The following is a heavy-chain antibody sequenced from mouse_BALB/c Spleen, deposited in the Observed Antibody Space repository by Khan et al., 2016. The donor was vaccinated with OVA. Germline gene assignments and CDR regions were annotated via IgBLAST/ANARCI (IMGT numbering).Heavy chain of an antibody. Sequence: EVELVESGGGLVKPGGSLKLSCTVSGFTFSNYAMSWVRQTPEKRLEWVATISSGGTYTSYPDSVRGRFTISRDNANNTLYLQMSSLRSEDTAMFYCARTPGYYGSNYFDYWGQDTTLTVSS. CDR1: GFTFSNYA. V-gene: IGHV5-9-3*01. D-gene: IGHD1-1*01. J-gene: IGHJ2*01. CDR3: ARTPGYYGSNYFDY. CDR2: ISSGGTYT.